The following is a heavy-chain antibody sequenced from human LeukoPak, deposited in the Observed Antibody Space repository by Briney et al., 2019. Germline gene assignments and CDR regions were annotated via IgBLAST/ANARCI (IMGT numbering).Heavy chain of an antibody. CDR3: ARLPYYDILTGYSNYFDY. Sequence: SVKVSCKASGGTFSSYAISWVRQAPGQGLEWMGGIIPIFGTANYAQKFQGRVTITADESTSTAYMELSSLRSEDTAVYYCARLPYYDILTGYSNYFDYWGQGTLVTVFS. D-gene: IGHD3-9*01. V-gene: IGHV1-69*13. CDR1: GGTFSSYA. CDR2: IIPIFGTA. J-gene: IGHJ4*02.